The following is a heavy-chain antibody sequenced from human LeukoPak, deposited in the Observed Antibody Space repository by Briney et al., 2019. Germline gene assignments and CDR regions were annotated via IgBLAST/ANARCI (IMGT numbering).Heavy chain of an antibody. J-gene: IGHJ5*02. D-gene: IGHD2-2*01. CDR1: GGTFSSYA. CDR3: AREEVYCSSTSCYFP. Sequence: SVKVSCKASGGTFSSYAISWVRQAPGQGLEWMGGIIPIFGTANHAQKFQGRVTITADESTSTAYMELSSLRSEDTAVYYCAREEVYCSSTSCYFPWGQGTLVTVSS. CDR2: IIPIFGTA. V-gene: IGHV1-69*13.